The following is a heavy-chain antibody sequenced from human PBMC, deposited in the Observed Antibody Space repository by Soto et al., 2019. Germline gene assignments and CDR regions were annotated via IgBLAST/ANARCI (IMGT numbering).Heavy chain of an antibody. D-gene: IGHD3-3*01. V-gene: IGHV3-74*01. CDR2: IKSDGTT. Sequence: GGSLRLSCAASEFTVSNYWMNWVRQAPGKGLVWVSHIKSDGTTSYADSVEGRFTVSRDDAKNRLYLQMNSLRAEDTAVYYCAKDRGEEGLKFLEWFGGMDVWGHGTTVTVS. CDR3: AKDRGEEGLKFLEWFGGMDV. CDR1: EFTVSNYW. J-gene: IGHJ6*02.